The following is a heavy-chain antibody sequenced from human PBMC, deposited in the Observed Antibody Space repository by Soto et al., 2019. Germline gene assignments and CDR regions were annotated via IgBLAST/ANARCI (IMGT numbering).Heavy chain of an antibody. D-gene: IGHD3-16*02. CDR2: INHSGST. CDR3: ARVLGRYRQTSFDY. CDR1: GGPFSGYY. J-gene: IGHJ4*02. V-gene: IGHV4-34*01. Sequence: QVQLQQWGAGLLKPSETLSLTCAVYGGPFSGYYWSWIRQPPGKGLEWIGEINHSGSTNYNPSLKSRVTISVDTSKNQFSLKLSSVTAADTAVYYCARVLGRYRQTSFDYWGQGTLVTVSS.